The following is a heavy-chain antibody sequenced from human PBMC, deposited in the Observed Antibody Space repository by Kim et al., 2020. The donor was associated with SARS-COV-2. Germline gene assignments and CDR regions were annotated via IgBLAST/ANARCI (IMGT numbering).Heavy chain of an antibody. J-gene: IGHJ4*02. CDR2: INHSGST. CDR1: GGSFSGYY. V-gene: IGHV4-34*01. D-gene: IGHD1-26*01. Sequence: SETLSLTCAVYGGSFSGYYWSWIRQPPGKGLEWIGEINHSGSTNYNPSLKSRVTISVDTSKNQFSLKLSSVTAADTAVYYCARVKGIVGANFDYWGQGTLVTVSS. CDR3: ARVKGIVGANFDY.